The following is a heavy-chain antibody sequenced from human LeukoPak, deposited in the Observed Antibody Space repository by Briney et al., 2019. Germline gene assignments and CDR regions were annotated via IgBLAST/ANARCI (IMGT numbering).Heavy chain of an antibody. CDR2: ISGSGGST. CDR3: AKGGDYVDYYYGMDV. J-gene: IGHJ6*02. Sequence: GGSLRLSCAASGFTFSSYAMSWVRQAPGEGLEWVSAISGSGGSTYYADSVKGRLPIARDNSQKTLYLQMNSLRAEDTAVYYCAKGGDYVDYYYGMDVWGQGTTVTVSS. CDR1: GFTFSSYA. D-gene: IGHD4-17*01. V-gene: IGHV3-23*01.